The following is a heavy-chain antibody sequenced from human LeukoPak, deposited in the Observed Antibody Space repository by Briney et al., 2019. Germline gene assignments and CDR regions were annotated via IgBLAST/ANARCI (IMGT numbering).Heavy chain of an antibody. CDR3: ARVAVAGTPYLYYFDY. D-gene: IGHD6-19*01. CDR2: IYYSGST. J-gene: IGHJ4*02. CDR1: GGSISSGGYS. V-gene: IGHV4-30-4*07. Sequence: PSQTLSLTCAVSGGSISSGGYSWSWIRQPPGKGLEWIGYIYYSGSTNYNPSLKSRVTISVDTSKNQFSLKLSSVTAADTAVYYCARVAVAGTPYLYYFDYWGQGTLVTVFS.